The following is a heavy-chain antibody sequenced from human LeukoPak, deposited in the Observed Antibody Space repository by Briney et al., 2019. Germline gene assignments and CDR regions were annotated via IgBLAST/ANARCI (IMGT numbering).Heavy chain of an antibody. CDR1: GYSISSAYS. Sequence: SETLSLTCTVSGYSISSAYSWGWIRQPPGKGLEFVGSILHSGSTYSNPALKSRVSISVDTSKKLFSLKLASVTAADTAEYYCARVAKHFRGPLSYYYVDVWGTGTTVTISS. J-gene: IGHJ6*03. V-gene: IGHV4-38-2*02. CDR3: ARVAKHFRGPLSYYYVDV. CDR2: ILHSGST. D-gene: IGHD3-10*01.